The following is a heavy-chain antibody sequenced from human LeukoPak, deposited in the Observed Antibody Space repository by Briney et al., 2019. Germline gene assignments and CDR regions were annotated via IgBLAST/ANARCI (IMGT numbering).Heavy chain of an antibody. CDR3: ARDPSMTTSYFDY. CDR1: GFTFSSYW. J-gene: IGHJ4*02. CDR2: ISYDGSNK. Sequence: GGSLRLSCAASGFTFSSYWMSWVRQAPGKGLEWVAVISYDGSNKYYADSVKGRFTISRDNSKNTLYLQMNSLRAEDTAVYYCARDPSMTTSYFDYWGQGTLVTVSS. D-gene: IGHD2/OR15-2a*01. V-gene: IGHV3-30*03.